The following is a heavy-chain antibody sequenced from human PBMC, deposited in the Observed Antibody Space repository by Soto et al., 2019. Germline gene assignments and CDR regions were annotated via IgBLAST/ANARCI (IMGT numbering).Heavy chain of an antibody. CDR1: GFKFSNYG. Sequence: QVQLVESGGGVVQPGRSLRLSCSASGFKFSNYGFHWVRQAPGKGLEWVAAIWPDGNIEHYLDAVKGRFTISRDNSNNTLALQMKRLSPDDTAIYYCARAGIVATTQLGWFDPWGQGTLVIVSS. V-gene: IGHV3-33*01. J-gene: IGHJ5*02. D-gene: IGHD1-26*01. CDR3: ARAGIVATTQLGWFDP. CDR2: IWPDGNIE.